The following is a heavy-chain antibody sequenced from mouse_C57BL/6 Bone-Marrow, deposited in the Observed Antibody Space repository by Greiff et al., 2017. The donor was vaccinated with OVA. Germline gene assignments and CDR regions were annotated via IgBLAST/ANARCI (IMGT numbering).Heavy chain of an antibody. CDR1: GFTFSSYA. V-gene: IGHV5-4*03. D-gene: IGHD2-4*01. CDR3: ARIYYDFS. Sequence: EVKVEESGGGLVKPGGSLKLSCAASGFTFSSYAMSWVRQTPEKRLEWVATISDGGSYTYYPDNVKGRFTISRDNAKNNLYLQMSHLKSEDTAMYYCARIYYDFSGGQGTLVTVSA. J-gene: IGHJ3*01. CDR2: ISDGGSYT.